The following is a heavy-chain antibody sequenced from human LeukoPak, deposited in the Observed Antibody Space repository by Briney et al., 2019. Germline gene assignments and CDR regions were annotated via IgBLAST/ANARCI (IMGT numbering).Heavy chain of an antibody. CDR1: GGSISSYY. V-gene: IGHV4-59*12. J-gene: IGHJ4*02. D-gene: IGHD6-6*01. CDR2: IYHSGST. Sequence: SETLSLTCTVSGGSISSYYWSWVRQPPGKGLEWIGYIYHSGSTYYNPSLKSRVTISLDKSKSHFSLNLSSVTAADTAVYYCARCIAARPGYYFDYWGQGTLVTVSS. CDR3: ARCIAARPGYYFDY.